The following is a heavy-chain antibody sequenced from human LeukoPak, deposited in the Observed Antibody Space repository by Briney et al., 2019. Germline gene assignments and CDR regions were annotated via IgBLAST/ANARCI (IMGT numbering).Heavy chain of an antibody. Sequence: SQTLSLTCTVSGGSISSGGYYWSWLRQHPGKGLEWIGYIYYSGSTYYNPSLKSRVTISVDTSKNQFSLKLSSVTAADTAVYYCASGPAAIRWFDPWGQGTLVTVSS. J-gene: IGHJ5*02. V-gene: IGHV4-31*03. CDR2: IYYSGST. CDR3: ASGPAAIRWFDP. CDR1: GGSISSGGYY. D-gene: IGHD2-2*01.